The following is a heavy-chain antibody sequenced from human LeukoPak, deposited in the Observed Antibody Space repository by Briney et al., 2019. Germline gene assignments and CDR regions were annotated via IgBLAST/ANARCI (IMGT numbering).Heavy chain of an antibody. V-gene: IGHV1-2*02. CDR3: ARAYDYVQGSYRPYYFDY. Sequence: GASVKVSCKASGYTFTGYYIHWVRQAPGQGLEWMGWINPNSGGTNYAQKFQGRVTMTRDTSISTAYMELSRLRSDDTAVYYCARAYDYVQGSYRPYYFDYWGQGTLVTVSS. CDR2: INPNSGGT. J-gene: IGHJ4*02. D-gene: IGHD3-16*02. CDR1: GYTFTGYY.